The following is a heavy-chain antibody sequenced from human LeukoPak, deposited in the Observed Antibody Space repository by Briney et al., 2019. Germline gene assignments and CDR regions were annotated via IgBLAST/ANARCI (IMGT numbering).Heavy chain of an antibody. J-gene: IGHJ3*01. D-gene: IGHD1-26*01. CDR2: MHHSGSA. CDR3: ARDSPFEWDVFGDSFDV. V-gene: IGHV4-59*01. CDR1: GGSISDYF. Sequence: SETLSLTCSVSGGSISDYFWSWVRQSPGKGLEWIGFMHHSGSANSNPSLRSRVSISMDTSKNQFSLQLTSVTAADTAVYYCARDSPFEWDVFGDSFDVWGQGTVVTVSS.